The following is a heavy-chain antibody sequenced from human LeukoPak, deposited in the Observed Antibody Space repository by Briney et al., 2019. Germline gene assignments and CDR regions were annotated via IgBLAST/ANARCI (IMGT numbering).Heavy chain of an antibody. J-gene: IGHJ3*02. Sequence: GGSLRLSCATSGFSFRTYGMHWVRQAPGKGLEWVAVIWYDGSNKYYPDSVKGRFFISRDNAKNSLYLQMNSLRAEDTALYYCAKDPLNYYYDSSGYSNWFPDAFDIWGQGTMVTVSS. CDR3: AKDPLNYYYDSSGYSNWFPDAFDI. CDR2: IWYDGSNK. CDR1: GFSFRTYG. D-gene: IGHD3-22*01. V-gene: IGHV3-33*03.